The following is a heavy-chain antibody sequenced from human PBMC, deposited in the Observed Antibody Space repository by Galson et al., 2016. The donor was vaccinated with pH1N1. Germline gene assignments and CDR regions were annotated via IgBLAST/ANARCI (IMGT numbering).Heavy chain of an antibody. D-gene: IGHD5-18*01. J-gene: IGHJ4*02. V-gene: IGHV1-69*06. Sequence: SVKVPCKASGVTFTIYTIAWVRQAPGQGLEWRGGISPMFDTTTYAQKFQGRVTNTADRLTTTLYMNLSSLGFDDTAVYYFARGFRGGYNYALFDHWGQGSLVIVSS. CDR3: ARGFRGGYNYALFDH. CDR1: GVTFTIYT. CDR2: ISPMFDTT.